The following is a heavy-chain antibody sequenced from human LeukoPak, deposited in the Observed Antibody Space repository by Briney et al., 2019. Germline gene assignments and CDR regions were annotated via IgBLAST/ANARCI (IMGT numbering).Heavy chain of an antibody. V-gene: IGHV1-18*01. J-gene: IGHJ4*02. Sequence: ASVKVSCKASGYTFTSYGISWVRQAPGQGLEWMGWISAYNGNTNYAQKLQGRDTMTTDTSTSTAYMELRSLRSDDTAVYYCARDRVWLVGATSLFDYWGQGTLVTVSS. CDR1: GYTFTSYG. CDR3: ARDRVWLVGATSLFDY. D-gene: IGHD1-26*01. CDR2: ISAYNGNT.